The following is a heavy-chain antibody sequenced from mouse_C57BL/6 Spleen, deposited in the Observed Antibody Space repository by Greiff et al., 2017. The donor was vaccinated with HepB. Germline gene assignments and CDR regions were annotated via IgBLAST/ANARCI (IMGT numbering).Heavy chain of an antibody. CDR1: GFTFSSYG. CDR2: ISSGGSYT. Sequence: EVQLVESGGDLVKPGGSLKLSCAASGFTFSSYGMSWVRQTPDKRLEWVATISSGGSYTYYPDSVKGRFTISRDNAKNTLYLQMSSLKSEDTAMYHCARHGGVTPWYFDVWGTGTTVTVSS. D-gene: IGHD2-2*01. CDR3: ARHGGVTPWYFDV. J-gene: IGHJ1*03. V-gene: IGHV5-6*01.